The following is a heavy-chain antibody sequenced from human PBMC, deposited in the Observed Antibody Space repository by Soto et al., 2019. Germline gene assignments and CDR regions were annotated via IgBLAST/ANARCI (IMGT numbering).Heavy chain of an antibody. CDR1: GITFGIYA. Sequence: GGSLILSCAPSGITFGIYAMTSVRQAPGKGLEWVSTISSTGGSTFYADSVKGRFTISRDNSKNTLYLQMNSLRAEDTAIYYCAKDLSSSYYFDFWGQRTLVTV. CDR2: ISSTGGST. CDR3: AKDLSSSYYFDF. D-gene: IGHD6-6*01. J-gene: IGHJ4*01. V-gene: IGHV3-23*01.